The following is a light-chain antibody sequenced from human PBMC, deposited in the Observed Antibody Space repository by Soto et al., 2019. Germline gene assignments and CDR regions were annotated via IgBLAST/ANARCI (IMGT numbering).Light chain of an antibody. CDR1: QSVSSN. J-gene: IGKJ5*01. V-gene: IGKV3D-15*01. Sequence: EIVMTQSPATLSVSPGPRATLSCRASQSVSSNLAWYQQKPGQAPRLLIYGASTRATGIPDRFSGSGSGTDFTLTIYRLEPEDFAVYYCQQSGYSPITFGQGTRLEIK. CDR3: QQSGYSPIT. CDR2: GAS.